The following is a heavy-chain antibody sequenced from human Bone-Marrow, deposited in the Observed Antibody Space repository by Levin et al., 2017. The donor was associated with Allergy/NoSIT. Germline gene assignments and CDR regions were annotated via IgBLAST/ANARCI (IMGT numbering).Heavy chain of an antibody. CDR2: IIPIFGTA. D-gene: IGHD2-21*01. CDR3: ARYTAKYCGGDCYPHAFDI. Sequence: KISCKASGGTFSSYAISWVRQAPGQGLEWMGGIIPIFGTANYAQKFQGRVTITADKSTSTAYMELSSLRSEDTAVYYCARYTAKYCGGDCYPHAFDIWGQGTMVTVSS. J-gene: IGHJ3*02. V-gene: IGHV1-69*06. CDR1: GGTFSSYA.